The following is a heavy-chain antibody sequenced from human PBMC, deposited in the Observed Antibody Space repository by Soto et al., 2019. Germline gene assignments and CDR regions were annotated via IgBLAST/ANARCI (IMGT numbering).Heavy chain of an antibody. CDR3: AREETAWPLAYGLDV. Sequence: ASVKVSCKASGFSFSTYSMHWVRQAPGKGLEWVSSIGRRSDIYYADSVKGRFTISRDNAKNSVSLQMNSLRDEDTAVYYCAREETAWPLAYGLDVWGQGTTVTVSS. V-gene: IGHV3-21*01. D-gene: IGHD2-21*02. CDR1: GFSFSTYS. CDR2: IGRRSDI. J-gene: IGHJ6*02.